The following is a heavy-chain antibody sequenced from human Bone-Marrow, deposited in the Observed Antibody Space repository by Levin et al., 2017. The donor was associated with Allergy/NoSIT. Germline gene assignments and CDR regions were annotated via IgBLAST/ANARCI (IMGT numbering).Heavy chain of an antibody. CDR2: IYHSGAT. CDR3: ARSHHDYDSGSLDAFDI. CDR1: GGSISTARHY. Sequence: SETLSLTCTVSGGSISTARHYWTWIRQHPGKGLDWIGYIYHSGATSYNQSLNSRVTMSIDTSKNQFSLRLTSVTAADTAVYYCARSHHDYDSGSLDAFDIWGQGTMVTVSS. D-gene: IGHD3-10*01. J-gene: IGHJ3*02. V-gene: IGHV4-31*03.